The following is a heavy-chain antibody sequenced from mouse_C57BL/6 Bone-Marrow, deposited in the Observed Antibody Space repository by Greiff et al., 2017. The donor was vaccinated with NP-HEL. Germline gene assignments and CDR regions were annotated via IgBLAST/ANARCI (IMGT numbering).Heavy chain of an antibody. D-gene: IGHD2-5*01. Sequence: EVKVVESGGGLVQPGGSLKLSCAASGFTFSDYYMYWVRQTPEKRLEWVAYISNGGGSTYYPATVKGRFTISRDNAKNTLYLQMSRLKSEDTAMYYCARPGNSNKISYYAMDYWGQGTSVTVSS. CDR2: ISNGGGST. V-gene: IGHV5-12*01. CDR1: GFTFSDYY. J-gene: IGHJ4*01. CDR3: ARPGNSNKISYYAMDY.